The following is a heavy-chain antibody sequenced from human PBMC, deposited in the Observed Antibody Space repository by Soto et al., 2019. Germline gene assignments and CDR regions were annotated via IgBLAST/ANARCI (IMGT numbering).Heavy chain of an antibody. D-gene: IGHD2-21*02. Sequence: ASVKLSCEASGYTFTSYAMHWVRQAPEQRLEWMGWINAGNGNTKYSQKFQGRVTMTRDTSTSTAYMELSRLRSDDTAVYYCARAHCGGDCYSGVDYWGQGTLVTVSS. V-gene: IGHV1-3*01. CDR3: ARAHCGGDCYSGVDY. CDR2: INAGNGNT. CDR1: GYTFTSYA. J-gene: IGHJ4*02.